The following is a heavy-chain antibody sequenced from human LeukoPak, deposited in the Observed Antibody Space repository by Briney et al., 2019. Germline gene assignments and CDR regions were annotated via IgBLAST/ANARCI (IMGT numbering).Heavy chain of an antibody. CDR1: GFMFSSYA. J-gene: IGHJ4*02. CDR2: ISYDGSHK. V-gene: IGHV3-30*18. Sequence: GRSLRLSCAASGFMFSSYAMHWVRQAPGKGLEWVAVISYDGSHKDYADSVKVRFTISRDNSKNTLYLQMNSLRPEDTAVYYCAKTSSDYYYDSLGRYYFDYWGQGTLVTVSS. D-gene: IGHD3-22*01. CDR3: AKTSSDYYYDSLGRYYFDY.